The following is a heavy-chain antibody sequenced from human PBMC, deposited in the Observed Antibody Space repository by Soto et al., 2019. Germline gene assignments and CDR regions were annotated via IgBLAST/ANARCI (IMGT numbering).Heavy chain of an antibody. J-gene: IGHJ4*02. CDR1: GLTFSNVW. Sequence: VQLVESGGGFVKPGGSLRLSCAASGLTFSNVWMNWVRQAPGKGLEWVGHIKSKTDGGTTDYAAPVKGRFTISRDDSNNTLDLQMNSLKINDTGVYYCTTDLWPYFQSDYWGQGTLVTVSP. V-gene: IGHV3-15*07. D-gene: IGHD3-10*01. CDR3: TTDLWPYFQSDY. CDR2: IKSKTDGGTT.